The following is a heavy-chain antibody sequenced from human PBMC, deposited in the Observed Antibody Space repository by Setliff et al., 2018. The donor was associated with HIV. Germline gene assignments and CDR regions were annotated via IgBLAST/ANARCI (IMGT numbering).Heavy chain of an antibody. CDR1: GGSINSYY. D-gene: IGHD5-18*01. J-gene: IGHJ4*02. CDR3: GRLSETAMASFDS. CDR2: IHYSGNT. Sequence: TSETLSLTCTVSGGSINSYYWSWIRQPAGKGLEWIGRIHYSGNTYYSPSLKSRVTISEDTSKNQFSLKLTSVTAADAAVYYCGRLSETAMASFDSWGQGTLVTVSS. V-gene: IGHV4-59*05.